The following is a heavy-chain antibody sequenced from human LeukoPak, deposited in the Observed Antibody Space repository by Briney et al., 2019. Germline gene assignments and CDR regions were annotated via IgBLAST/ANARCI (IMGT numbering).Heavy chain of an antibody. J-gene: IGHJ4*02. CDR1: GFTFSSYS. V-gene: IGHV3-21*01. Sequence: GGSLRLSCAASGFTFSSYSMNWVRQAPGKGLEWVSSISSSSSYIYYADSVKGRFTISRDNAKNSLYLQMNSLRAEDTAVYYCATQTCGGDCYPFDYWGQGTLVTVSS. D-gene: IGHD2-21*02. CDR2: ISSSSSYI. CDR3: ATQTCGGDCYPFDY.